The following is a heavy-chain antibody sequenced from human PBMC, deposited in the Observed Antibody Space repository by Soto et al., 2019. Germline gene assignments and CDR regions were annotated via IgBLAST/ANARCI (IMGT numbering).Heavy chain of an antibody. D-gene: IGHD3-3*01. CDR3: ARFFFPPVGRHDRHAL. CDR1: GGSISSYY. V-gene: IGHV4-59*01. Sequence: SETLSLTCTVSGGSISSYYWSWIRQPPGKGLEWIGYIYYSGSTNYNPSLKSRVTISVDTSKNQFSLKLSSVTAADTAVYYCARFFFPPVGRHDRHALWALGTSDPVSS. J-gene: IGHJ1*01. CDR2: IYYSGST.